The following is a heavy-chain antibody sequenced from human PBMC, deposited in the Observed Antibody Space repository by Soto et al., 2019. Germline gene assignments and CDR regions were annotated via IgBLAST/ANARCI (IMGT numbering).Heavy chain of an antibody. CDR2: IIPIFGTA. J-gene: IGHJ4*02. CDR1: GGTFSSYA. D-gene: IGHD3-22*01. V-gene: IGHV1-69*12. Sequence: QVQLVQSGAEVKKPGSSVKVSCKASGGTFSSYAISWVRQAPGQGLEWMGGIIPIFGTADYAQKFQGRVTITADESTSTGNVELSSLRSEATAVYYCASHYDSGGYYYRGLDYWGQGTLVTVSS. CDR3: ASHYDSGGYYYRGLDY.